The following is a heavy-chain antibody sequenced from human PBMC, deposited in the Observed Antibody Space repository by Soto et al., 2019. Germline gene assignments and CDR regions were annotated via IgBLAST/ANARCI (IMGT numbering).Heavy chain of an antibody. CDR3: ARARGGYFDY. Sequence: QVQLQESGPGLVKPSETLSLTCTVSGDSISSYYWSWIRQPPGKGLEWIGYIYYRVRTNYNPSLKSRVTISVDTAKNQFSLKLSSVTAADTAVYYCARARGGYFDYWGQGTLVTVSS. CDR2: IYYRVRT. CDR1: GDSISSYY. D-gene: IGHD3-10*01. J-gene: IGHJ4*02. V-gene: IGHV4-59*01.